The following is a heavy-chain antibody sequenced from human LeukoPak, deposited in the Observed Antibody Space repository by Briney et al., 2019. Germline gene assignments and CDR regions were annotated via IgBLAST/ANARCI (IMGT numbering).Heavy chain of an antibody. CDR3: AKKGPRQLARIYYFDY. D-gene: IGHD6-13*01. CDR1: GFTFSSYA. J-gene: IGHJ4*02. CDR2: ISGSGGST. Sequence: GGSLRLSCAASGFTFSSYAMSWVRQAPGKGLEWVSAISGSGGSTYHADSVKGRFTISRDNSKNTLYLQMNSLRAEDTAVYYCAKKGPRQLARIYYFDYWGQGTLVTVSS. V-gene: IGHV3-23*01.